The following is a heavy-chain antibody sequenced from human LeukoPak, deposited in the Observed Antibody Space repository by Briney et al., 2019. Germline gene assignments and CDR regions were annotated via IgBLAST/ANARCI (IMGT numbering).Heavy chain of an antibody. CDR3: AKDSTPLDSSQVGYYFDY. V-gene: IGHV3-30*18. D-gene: IGHD3-22*01. Sequence: GGSLRLSCAASGFTFSSFWMHWVRQVPGKGLGWVAVISYDGSNKYYTDSVMGRFTISRDNSKNTLYLQMNSLRAEDTAVYYCAKDSTPLDSSQVGYYFDYWGQGTLVTVSS. CDR1: GFTFSSFW. J-gene: IGHJ4*02. CDR2: ISYDGSNK.